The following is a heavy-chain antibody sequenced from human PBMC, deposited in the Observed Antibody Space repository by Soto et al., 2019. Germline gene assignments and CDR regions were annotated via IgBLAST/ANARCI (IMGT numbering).Heavy chain of an antibody. J-gene: IGHJ6*02. CDR2: ISRRSSTK. V-gene: IGHV3-48*02. Sequence: EVQLVESGGGLVQPGGSLRLSCAASGFMFSSYDMNWVRQAPGKGLEWVSYISRRSSTKYYADSVKGRFTISRDNAKNSLYLQMNSLRDEDTAVYFCARDFGYDDVWGQGTTVTVSS. D-gene: IGHD3-22*01. CDR1: GFMFSSYD. CDR3: ARDFGYDDV.